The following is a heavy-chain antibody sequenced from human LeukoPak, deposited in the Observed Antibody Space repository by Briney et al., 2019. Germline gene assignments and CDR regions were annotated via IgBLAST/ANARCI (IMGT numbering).Heavy chain of an antibody. CDR3: ARNRHYDFWSGPGFDP. Sequence: GGSLRLSCAASGFTFSDYYMSWVRQAPGKGLEWVSYISSSGSTIYYADSVKGRFTISRDNAKNSLYLQMNSLRAEDTAVYYCARNRHYDFWSGPGFDPWGQGTLVTASS. V-gene: IGHV3-11*01. CDR2: ISSSGSTI. J-gene: IGHJ5*02. CDR1: GFTFSDYY. D-gene: IGHD3-3*01.